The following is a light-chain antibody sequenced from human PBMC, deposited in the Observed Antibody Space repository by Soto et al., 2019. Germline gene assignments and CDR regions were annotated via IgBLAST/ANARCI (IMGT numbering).Light chain of an antibody. CDR1: SSDVGGYNY. CDR2: DVS. CDR3: SSYTSSCTRGEV. Sequence: QSALTQPASVSGSPGQSITISCTGTSSDVGGYNYVSWYQQHPGKAPKLMIYDVSNRPSGVSNRFSGSKSGNTASLTISGLQAEDEADYYCSSYTSSCTRGEVFGGGTKLTVL. V-gene: IGLV2-14*01. J-gene: IGLJ2*01.